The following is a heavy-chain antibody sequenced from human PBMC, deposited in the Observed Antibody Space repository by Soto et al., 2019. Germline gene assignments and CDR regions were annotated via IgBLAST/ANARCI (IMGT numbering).Heavy chain of an antibody. CDR2: IYHSGST. J-gene: IGHJ6*02. D-gene: IGHD3-10*01. CDR1: GYSIRSGYY. Sequence: SETLSLTCTVSGYSIRSGYYWGWIRQPPGKGLEWIGNIYHSGSTYYNPSLKSRVTISVDTSKNQFSLKLSSVTASDTAVYYCARDHLTRYGSGNSYYYGLDVWGQGTTAT. V-gene: IGHV4-38-2*02. CDR3: ARDHLTRYGSGNSYYYGLDV.